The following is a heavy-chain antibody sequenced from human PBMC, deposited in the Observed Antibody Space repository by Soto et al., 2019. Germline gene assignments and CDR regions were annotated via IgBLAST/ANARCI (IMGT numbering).Heavy chain of an antibody. CDR3: AKDHDSGWYEDLDY. J-gene: IGHJ4*02. V-gene: IGHV1-2*02. CDR2: INPNSGGT. Sequence: QVQLVQSGAEAKKPGASVKVSCKASGYTFIAYHIHWLRQAPGQGLEWMGWINPNSGGTNYAQEFQDGVSMSMDTSISTAYMELSRLTSDDTAMYYCAKDHDSGWYEDLDYWGQGTLVTVTP. CDR1: GYTFIAYH. D-gene: IGHD6-19*01.